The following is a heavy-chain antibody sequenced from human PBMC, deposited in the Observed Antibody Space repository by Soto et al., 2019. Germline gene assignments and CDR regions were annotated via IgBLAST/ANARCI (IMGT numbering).Heavy chain of an antibody. V-gene: IGHV1-69*13. D-gene: IGHD6-6*01. CDR3: ARHVAARPVYYYYGMDV. CDR1: GGSFSSYA. J-gene: IGHJ6*02. Sequence: SVKVSCKASGGSFSSYAISWVRQAPGQGLEWMGGIIPIFGTANYAQKFQGRVTITADESTSTAYMELSSPRSEDTAVYYCARHVAARPVYYYYGMDVWGQGTTVTVSS. CDR2: IIPIFGTA.